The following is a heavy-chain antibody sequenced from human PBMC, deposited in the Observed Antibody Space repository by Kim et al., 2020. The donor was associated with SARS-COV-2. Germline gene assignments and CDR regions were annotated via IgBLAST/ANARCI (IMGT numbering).Heavy chain of an antibody. V-gene: IGHV3-15*01. CDR2: IKSKTDGGTT. J-gene: IGHJ3*02. D-gene: IGHD1-26*01. Sequence: GGSLRLSCAAPGFTFSNAWMSWVRQAPGKGLEWVGRIKSKTDGGTTDYAAPVKGRFTISRDDSKNTLYLQMNSLKTEDTAVYYCTTDGPPIVGATVDIWGQGTMVTVSS. CDR3: TTDGPPIVGATVDI. CDR1: GFTFSNAW.